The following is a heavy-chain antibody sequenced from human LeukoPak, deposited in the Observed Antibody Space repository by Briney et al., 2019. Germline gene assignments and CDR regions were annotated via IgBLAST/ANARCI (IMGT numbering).Heavy chain of an antibody. Sequence: NTSETLSLTCTVSGVSISTFYWSWIRQPPGKGLEWIGSIYHSGISYYNPSLRSRVTISADMSKNQFSLKLSSVTAADTAVYYCAKGRSYGTDYDAFDIWGQGTMVTVSS. CDR1: GVSISTFY. D-gene: IGHD3-16*01. CDR3: AKGRSYGTDYDAFDI. J-gene: IGHJ3*02. CDR2: IYHSGIS. V-gene: IGHV4-59*04.